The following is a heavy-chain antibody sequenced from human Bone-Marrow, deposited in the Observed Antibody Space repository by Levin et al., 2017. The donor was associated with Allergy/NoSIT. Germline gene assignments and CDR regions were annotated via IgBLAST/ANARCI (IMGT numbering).Heavy chain of an antibody. CDR3: ASGVYSSSSAAFDI. CDR1: GGSFSGYY. J-gene: IGHJ3*02. CDR2: INHSGST. D-gene: IGHD6-6*01. Sequence: SQTLSLTCAVYGGSFSGYYWSWIRQPPGKGLEWIGEINHSGSTNYNPSLKSRVTISVDTSKNQFSLKLSSVTAADTAVYYCASGVYSSSSAAFDIWGQGTMVTVSS. V-gene: IGHV4-34*01.